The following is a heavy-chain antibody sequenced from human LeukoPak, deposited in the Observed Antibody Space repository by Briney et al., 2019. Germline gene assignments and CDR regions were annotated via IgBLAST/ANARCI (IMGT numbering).Heavy chain of an antibody. J-gene: IGHJ4*02. CDR1: GFTFSSYA. Sequence: PGGSLRLSCAAPGFTFSSYAMHWVRQAPGKGLEWVAVISYDGSNKYYADSVKGRFTISRDNSKNTLYLQMNSLRAEDTAVYYCASGWLAYCSSTSCYPGNYWGQGTLVTVSS. D-gene: IGHD2-2*01. V-gene: IGHV3-30*04. CDR3: ASGWLAYCSSTSCYPGNY. CDR2: ISYDGSNK.